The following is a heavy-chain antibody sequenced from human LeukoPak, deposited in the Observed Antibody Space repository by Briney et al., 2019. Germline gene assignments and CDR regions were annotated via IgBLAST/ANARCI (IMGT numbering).Heavy chain of an antibody. CDR1: GFTFSGSG. Sequence: PGGSLRLSCAASGFTFSGSGMSWVRQAPGKGLEWISSSGDSDGSTYYADSLKGRFTISRDNSKNTLYLQMNSLRAEDTAVYYCAKDAAIVVVPAAMYYYYGMDVWGQGTTVTVSS. CDR2: SGDSDGST. V-gene: IGHV3-23*01. D-gene: IGHD2-2*01. CDR3: AKDAAIVVVPAAMYYYYGMDV. J-gene: IGHJ6*02.